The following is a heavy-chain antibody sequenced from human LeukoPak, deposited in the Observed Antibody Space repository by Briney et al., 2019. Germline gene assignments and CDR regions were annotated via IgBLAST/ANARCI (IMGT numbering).Heavy chain of an antibody. CDR1: GGSISSYY. CDR2: IEYSEST. J-gene: IGHJ3*02. CDR3: ARGRRSSGRHDASDI. V-gene: IGHV4-59*01. D-gene: IGHD6-25*01. Sequence: SETLSLTCTVSGGSISSYYWNWIRHPPGKGLELIGYIEYSESTNYNPSLKSRVTISVDTSKNQFSLKLNSVTAADTAVYYCARGRRSSGRHDASDIWGQGTLVTVSS.